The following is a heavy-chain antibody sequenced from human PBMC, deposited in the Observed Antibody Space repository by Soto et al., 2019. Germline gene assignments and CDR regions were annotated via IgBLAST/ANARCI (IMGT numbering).Heavy chain of an antibody. D-gene: IGHD5-18*01. V-gene: IGHV4-31*03. J-gene: IGHJ5*02. CDR1: GCSISSGGYY. Sequence: PSETLSLTCTVFGCSISSGGYYWSWLRQHPGKGLEWIGYIYYSGSTYYNPSLKSRVTISVDTSKNQFSLKLSSVTAADTAVYYCATWIQLKYNWFDPWGQGTLVTVSS. CDR2: IYYSGST. CDR3: ATWIQLKYNWFDP.